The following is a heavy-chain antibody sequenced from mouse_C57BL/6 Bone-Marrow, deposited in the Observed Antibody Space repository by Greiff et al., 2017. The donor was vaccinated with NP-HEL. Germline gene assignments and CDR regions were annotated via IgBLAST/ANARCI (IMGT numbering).Heavy chain of an antibody. CDR1: GFNIKDDY. CDR3: TTTGLLGYFDV. J-gene: IGHJ1*03. CDR2: IDPENGDT. D-gene: IGHD2-3*01. Sequence: VQLQQSGAELVRPGASVKLSCTASGFNIKDDYMHWVKQRPEQGLEWIGWIDPENGDTEYASKFQGKATITADTSSNTAYLQLSSLTSEDTAVYYCTTTGLLGYFDVWGTGTTVTVSS. V-gene: IGHV14-4*01.